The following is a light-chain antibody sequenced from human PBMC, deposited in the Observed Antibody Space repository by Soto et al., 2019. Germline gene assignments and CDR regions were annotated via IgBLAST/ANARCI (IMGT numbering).Light chain of an antibody. CDR2: EVS. CDR1: SSDVGRYKF. Sequence: QSALTQPASVSGSPGQSITISCTGTSSDVGRYKFVSWYQQYPGKAPRLMMYEVSNRPSGVSNRFSGSKSGNTASLTVSGLQAEDEADYYCSSYAGSNNLGVFGGGTKLTVL. J-gene: IGLJ3*02. V-gene: IGLV2-14*01. CDR3: SSYAGSNNLGV.